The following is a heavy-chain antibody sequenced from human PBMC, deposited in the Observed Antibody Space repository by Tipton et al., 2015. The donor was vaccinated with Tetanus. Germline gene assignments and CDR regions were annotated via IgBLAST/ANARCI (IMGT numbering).Heavy chain of an antibody. CDR1: GYSFTSHW. Sequence: QLVQSGADVKKPGESLKISCKASGYSFTSHWIGWVRQMPGKGLEWVGMIFPDDSDTRYSPSFQGHVTFSVDKSTSTVYLQWSSLKASDPAMYFCARMYSTSSPFDHWGQGTLVAVSS. D-gene: IGHD6-6*01. V-gene: IGHV5-51*01. J-gene: IGHJ4*02. CDR2: IFPDDSDT. CDR3: ARMYSTSSPFDH.